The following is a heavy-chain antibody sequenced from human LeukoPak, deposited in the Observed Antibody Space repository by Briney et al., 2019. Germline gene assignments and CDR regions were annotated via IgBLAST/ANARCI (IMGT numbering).Heavy chain of an antibody. Sequence: GASVKVSCKASGYTFTGYYMHWVRQAPGQGLEWMGWINPNSGGTNYAQKFQGRVTKTRDTSISTAYMELSRLRSDDTAVYYCARGCDFWSGYYMGCWFDPWGQGTLVTVSS. V-gene: IGHV1-2*02. CDR2: INPNSGGT. CDR3: ARGCDFWSGYYMGCWFDP. CDR1: GYTFTGYY. D-gene: IGHD3-3*01. J-gene: IGHJ5*02.